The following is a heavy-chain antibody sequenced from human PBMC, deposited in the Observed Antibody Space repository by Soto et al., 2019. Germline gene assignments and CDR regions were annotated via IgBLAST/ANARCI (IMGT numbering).Heavy chain of an antibody. CDR1: GASIRTYS. D-gene: IGHD7-27*01. CDR2: MYTNGRT. Sequence: QVQLQESGPGLVEPSETLSLTCTVSGASIRTYSWSWIQQSAGKGLEWIGHMYTNGRTNYIPSLKSRIPMSVDTSKNQFSLNLKFVTAAATAVYFCAKDQSGAADIWCQGTMVTVS. J-gene: IGHJ3*02. V-gene: IGHV4-4*07. CDR3: AKDQSGAADI.